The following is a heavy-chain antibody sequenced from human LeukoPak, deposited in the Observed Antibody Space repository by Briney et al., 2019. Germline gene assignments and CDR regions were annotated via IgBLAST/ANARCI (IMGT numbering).Heavy chain of an antibody. Sequence: SETLSLTRTLSGVAISTYYWSWIRQPPGKGLEWIGYIYYCGSTNHHPSLKSRVTISVDASKNQFSVKLSSVTAADTAVYYCARDSVGCGYNDDYFDFWGQGTLVTVSS. CDR1: GVAISTYY. D-gene: IGHD5-24*01. CDR3: ARDSVGCGYNDDYFDF. CDR2: IYYCGST. V-gene: IGHV4-59*01. J-gene: IGHJ4*02.